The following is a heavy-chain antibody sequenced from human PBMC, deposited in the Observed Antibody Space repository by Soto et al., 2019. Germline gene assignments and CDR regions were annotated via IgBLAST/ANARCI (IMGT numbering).Heavy chain of an antibody. Sequence: PSETLSLTCTVSGGSISSSSCYWGWIRQPPGKGLEWIGSIYYSGSTYYNPSLKSRVTISVDTSKNQFSLKLSSVTAADTAVYYCARLGRQQPRYAFDYWGQGTLVTVSS. CDR1: GGSISSSSCY. CDR3: ARLGRQQPRYAFDY. J-gene: IGHJ4*02. V-gene: IGHV4-39*01. CDR2: IYYSGST. D-gene: IGHD6-13*01.